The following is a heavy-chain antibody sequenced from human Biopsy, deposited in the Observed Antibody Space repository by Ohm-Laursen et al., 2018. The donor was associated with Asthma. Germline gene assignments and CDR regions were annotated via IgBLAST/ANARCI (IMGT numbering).Heavy chain of an antibody. CDR2: IPQGGAT. V-gene: IGHV4-34*01. CDR1: RGPFRGYV. CDR3: ASGPQWSGLDI. J-gene: IGHJ6*02. Sequence: SDTLSLTCALNRGPFRGYVWAWIRQPPGEGLEWIGEIPQGGATTVNPSLKSRVTISMDPSKSQLYLSLRSLTAADTAVYYCASGPQWSGLDIWGQGTTVTVSS. D-gene: IGHD2-8*01.